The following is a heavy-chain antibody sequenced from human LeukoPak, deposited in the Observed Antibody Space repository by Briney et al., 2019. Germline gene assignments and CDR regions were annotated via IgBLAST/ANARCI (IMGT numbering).Heavy chain of an antibody. CDR1: GFTFSSYS. CDR3: ARAYGYYDSSGYYYLDV. V-gene: IGHV3-48*01. D-gene: IGHD3-22*01. Sequence: GGSLRLSCAASGFTFSSYSMNWVRQAPGKGLEWVSYISSSSSTIYYADSVKGRFTISRDNAKNSLYLQMNSLRAEDTAVYYCARAYGYYDSSGYYYLDVWGKGTTVTVSS. CDR2: ISSSSSTI. J-gene: IGHJ6*03.